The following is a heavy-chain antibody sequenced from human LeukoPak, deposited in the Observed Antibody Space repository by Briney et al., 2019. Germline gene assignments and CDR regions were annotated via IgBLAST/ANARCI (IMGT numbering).Heavy chain of an antibody. D-gene: IGHD1-1*01. Sequence: SVNVSCKASGGTFSSYAISWVRQAPGQGLEWMGGIIPIFGTANYAQKFQGRVTITADESTSTAYMELSSLRSEDTAVYYCARETIQLERRNWFDPWGQGTLVTVSS. CDR1: GGTFSSYA. V-gene: IGHV1-69*13. CDR3: ARETIQLERRNWFDP. CDR2: IIPIFGTA. J-gene: IGHJ5*02.